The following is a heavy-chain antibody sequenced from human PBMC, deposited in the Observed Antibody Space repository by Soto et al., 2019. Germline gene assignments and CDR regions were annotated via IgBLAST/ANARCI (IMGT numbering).Heavy chain of an antibody. Sequence: PGGSLRLSCAASGFTFSSYAMSWVRQAPGKGLEWVSAISGSGGSTYYADSVKGRFTISRDNSKNTLYLQMNSLRAEDTAVYYCAKVSRQVRTYYYYGMDVWGQGTTVTVPS. J-gene: IGHJ6*02. CDR1: GFTFSSYA. D-gene: IGHD3-10*01. V-gene: IGHV3-23*01. CDR3: AKVSRQVRTYYYYGMDV. CDR2: ISGSGGST.